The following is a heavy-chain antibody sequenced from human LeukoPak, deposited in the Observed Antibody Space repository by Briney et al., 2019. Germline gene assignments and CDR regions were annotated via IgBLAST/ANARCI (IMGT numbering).Heavy chain of an antibody. J-gene: IGHJ4*02. Sequence: GGSLRLSCTASGFTFSSYWRHWVRQPPGKGLVWVSRINSDGSSTSYADSAKGRFTISRDNAKNTLYLQMNSLRAEDTAVYYCATTPAKVGATRYWGQGTLVTVSS. CDR3: ATTPAKVGATRY. CDR2: INSDGSST. V-gene: IGHV3-74*01. D-gene: IGHD1-26*01. CDR1: GFTFSSYW.